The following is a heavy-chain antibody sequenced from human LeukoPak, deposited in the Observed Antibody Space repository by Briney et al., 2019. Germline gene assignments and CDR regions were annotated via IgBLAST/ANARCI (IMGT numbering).Heavy chain of an antibody. V-gene: IGHV3-48*03. CDR2: ISSSGSTI. D-gene: IGHD4-23*01. J-gene: IGHJ2*01. CDR3: ARDDYGGNSGWYFDL. CDR1: GFTFSSYE. Sequence: GGSLRLSCAASGFTFSSYEMNWVRQAPGKGLEWVSYISSSGSTIYYADSVKGRFTISRDNAKNSLYLQMNSLRAEDTAVYYCARDDYGGNSGWYFDLSGRGTLVTVSS.